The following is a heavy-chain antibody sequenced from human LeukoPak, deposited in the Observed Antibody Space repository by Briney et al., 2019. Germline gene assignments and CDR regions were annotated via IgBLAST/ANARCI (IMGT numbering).Heavy chain of an antibody. V-gene: IGHV4-39*07. CDR3: ASQAYDYVWGSYRPKKYFDY. J-gene: IGHJ4*02. CDR2: IYYSGST. CDR1: GGSISSSSYY. D-gene: IGHD3-16*02. Sequence: SETLSLTCTVSGGSISSSSYYWGWIRQPPGKGLEWIGSIYYSGSTYYNPSLKSRVTISVDTSKNQFSLKLSSVTAADTAVYYCASQAYDYVWGSYRPKKYFDYWGQGTLVTVSS.